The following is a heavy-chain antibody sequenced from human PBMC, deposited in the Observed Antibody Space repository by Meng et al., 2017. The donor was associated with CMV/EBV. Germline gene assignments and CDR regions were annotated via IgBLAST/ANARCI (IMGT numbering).Heavy chain of an antibody. CDR1: GGSISSGDYY. V-gene: IGHV4-30-4*08. CDR3: ARDNRRGGVDY. Sequence: QGQRRESGPELVKPPQTLPLTCTVSGGSISSGDYYGSWIRQPPGKGLEWIGFIYYSGSTYYNPSLKSRVTISGDTSKNQFSLKLSSVTAADTAVYYCARDNRRGGVDYWGQGTLVTVSS. CDR2: IYYSGST. D-gene: IGHD3-3*01. J-gene: IGHJ4*02.